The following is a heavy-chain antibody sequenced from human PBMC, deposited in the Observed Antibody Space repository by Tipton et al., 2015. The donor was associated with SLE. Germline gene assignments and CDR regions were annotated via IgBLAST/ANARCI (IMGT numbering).Heavy chain of an antibody. CDR2: IYTSGST. J-gene: IGHJ5*02. V-gene: IGHV4-4*07. Sequence: TLSLTCTVSGGPISSHYWSWIRQPAGKGLEWIGRIYTSGSTNYNPSLKSRVTMSVDTSKNQFFLNLSSVTAADTALYYCARAGGGATRNWFDPWGQGTLVTVSS. D-gene: IGHD1-26*01. CDR3: ARAGGGATRNWFDP. CDR1: GGPISSHY.